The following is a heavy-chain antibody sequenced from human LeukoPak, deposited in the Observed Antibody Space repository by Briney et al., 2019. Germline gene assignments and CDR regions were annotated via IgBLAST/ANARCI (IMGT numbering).Heavy chain of an antibody. D-gene: IGHD2-15*01. V-gene: IGHV1-69*13. Sequence: SVKVSCKASVCTFSSYAISWVRQAPGQGLEWMGVIIPIFGTANYAQKFQGRVTITADESTSTAYMELSSLRSEDTAVYYCARAEDCSGGSCSNTFDYWGQGTLVTVSS. J-gene: IGHJ4*02. CDR2: IIPIFGTA. CDR3: ARAEDCSGGSCSNTFDY. CDR1: VCTFSSYA.